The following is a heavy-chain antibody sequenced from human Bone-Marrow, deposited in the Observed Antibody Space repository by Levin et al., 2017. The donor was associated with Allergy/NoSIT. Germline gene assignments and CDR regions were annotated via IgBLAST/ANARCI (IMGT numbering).Heavy chain of an antibody. CDR2: VDPEDGER. D-gene: IGHD3-22*01. CDR3: TTFSTTSSGYFSLDY. J-gene: IGHJ4*02. V-gene: IGHV1-69-2*01. CDR1: GYSFTDHY. Sequence: ASVKVSCKVSGYSFTDHYMHWVKQAPGKGLEWMGLVDPEDGERIYAEKFQDRVTMTADTARDIAYMELSSLRSDDTAVYYCTTFSTTSSGYFSLDYWGQGTLVTVYS.